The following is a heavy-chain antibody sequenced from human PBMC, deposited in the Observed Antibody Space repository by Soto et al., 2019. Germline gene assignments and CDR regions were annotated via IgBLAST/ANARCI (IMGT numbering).Heavy chain of an antibody. CDR1: GLSFGSYA. J-gene: IGHJ4*01. V-gene: IGHV3-23*01. Sequence: WGSRSLSCAASGLSFGSYALSWVRPAPGMGLEWVSTISGSDGKKFYAESVRGRFYISSDTSQITFNLQVNSLGADHPAMSYCARSIYLDYCGQGTRVTVSS. CDR2: ISGSDGKK. D-gene: IGHD6-6*01. CDR3: ARSIYLDY.